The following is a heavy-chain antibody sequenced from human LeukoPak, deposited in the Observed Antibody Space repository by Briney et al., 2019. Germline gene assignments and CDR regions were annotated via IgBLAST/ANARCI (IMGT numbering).Heavy chain of an antibody. D-gene: IGHD3-10*01. CDR2: ISYDGSNK. V-gene: IGHV3-30-3*01. CDR3: ARVMGSSHYGMDV. J-gene: IGHJ6*02. CDR1: GFTFSSYA. Sequence: GGSLRLSCAASGFTFSSYAMHWVRQAPGKGLEWVAVISYDGSNKYYADSVKGRFTISRDNAKNSLYLQMNILRAEDTAVYYCARVMGSSHYGMDVWGQGTTVTVSS.